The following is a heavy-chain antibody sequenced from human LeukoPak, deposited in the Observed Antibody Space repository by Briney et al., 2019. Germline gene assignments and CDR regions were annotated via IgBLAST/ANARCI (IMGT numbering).Heavy chain of an antibody. V-gene: IGHV1-2*02. CDR2: INPSSGGT. Sequence: ASVKVSCKASGYTFTSYGISWVRQAPGQGLEWMGWINPSSGGTNYAQNFQGRVTMTRDTSNSTAYMELGSLRSDDTALYYCARGGRGLQFLDYWGQGTLVTVSS. D-gene: IGHD5-24*01. CDR3: ARGGRGLQFLDY. CDR1: GYTFTSYG. J-gene: IGHJ4*02.